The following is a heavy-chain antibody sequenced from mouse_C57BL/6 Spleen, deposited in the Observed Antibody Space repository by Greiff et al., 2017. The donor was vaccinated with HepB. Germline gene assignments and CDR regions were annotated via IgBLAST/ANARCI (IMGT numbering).Heavy chain of an antibody. J-gene: IGHJ4*01. D-gene: IGHD2-1*01. V-gene: IGHV5-17*01. CDR2: ISSGSSTI. CDR3: ARGGYDGNYNYYAMDY. CDR1: GFTFSDYG. Sequence: EVQLVESGGGLVKPGGSLKLSCAASGFTFSDYGMHWVRQAPEKGLEWVAYISSGSSTIYYADTVKGRFTISRDNAKNTLFLQMTSLRSEDTAMYYCARGGYDGNYNYYAMDYWGQGTSVTVSS.